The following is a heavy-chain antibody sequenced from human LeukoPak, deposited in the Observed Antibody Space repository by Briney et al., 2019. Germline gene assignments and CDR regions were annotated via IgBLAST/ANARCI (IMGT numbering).Heavy chain of an antibody. CDR2: IRGSGGST. V-gene: IGHV3-23*01. Sequence: GSLRLSCAASGFTFSSYSMSWVRQAPGKGLEWVSGIRGSGGSTYYAGSVKGRFTISRDNSKNTLYLQMNSLRAEDTAVYYCAKLGCSSTSCLYGMDVWGQGTTVTVSS. CDR1: GFTFSSYS. CDR3: AKLGCSSTSCLYGMDV. J-gene: IGHJ6*02. D-gene: IGHD2-2*01.